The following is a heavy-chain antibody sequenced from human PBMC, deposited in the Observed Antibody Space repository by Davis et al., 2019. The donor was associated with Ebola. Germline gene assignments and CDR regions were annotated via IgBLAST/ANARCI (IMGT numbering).Heavy chain of an antibody. CDR2: INPSGSST. J-gene: IGHJ4*02. CDR3: ARNDYGDYYFDY. D-gene: IGHD4-17*01. V-gene: IGHV1-46*01. Sequence: ASVKVSCKASGYTFTSYYMHWVRQAPGQGLEWMGIINPSGSSTSYAQKFQGRVTMTRDTSTSTVYMELRSLRSDDTAVYYCARNDYGDYYFDYWGQGTLVTVSS. CDR1: GYTFTSYY.